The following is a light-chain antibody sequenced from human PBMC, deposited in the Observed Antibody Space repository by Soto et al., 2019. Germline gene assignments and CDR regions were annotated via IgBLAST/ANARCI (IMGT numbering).Light chain of an antibody. CDR3: QQSLSFPRT. Sequence: DIQMTQSPSSLSASVGDGVTITCRAGQTISSYLNWYQQKPGKAPKLLIYAASTSQSDVPSRFSGSGSGTDFTLTISSLQPEDFATYYCQQSLSFPRTFGQGTKVEIK. J-gene: IGKJ1*01. CDR1: QTISSY. V-gene: IGKV1-39*01. CDR2: AAS.